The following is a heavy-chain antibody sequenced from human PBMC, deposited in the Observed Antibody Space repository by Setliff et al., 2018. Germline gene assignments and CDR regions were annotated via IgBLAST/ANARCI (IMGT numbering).Heavy chain of an antibody. CDR3: ARQPYSTTYYYYYYYMDV. D-gene: IGHD6-13*01. Sequence: PSETLSLTCTVSNGSISSGNYFWGWIRQPPGKGLEWMGSIFYTGSTYYSPSLKSRVTMSIDTSKNQFSLNLNSVTAADTAVYYCARQPYSTTYYYYYYYMDVWGKGTTVT. CDR2: IFYTGST. CDR1: NGSISSGNYF. V-gene: IGHV4-39*01. J-gene: IGHJ6*03.